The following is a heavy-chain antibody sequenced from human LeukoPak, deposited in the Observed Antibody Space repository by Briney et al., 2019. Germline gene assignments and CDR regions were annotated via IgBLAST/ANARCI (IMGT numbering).Heavy chain of an antibody. CDR3: ARVSEDIVVVPPYYYYYMDV. Sequence: GASVKVSCKASGGTFSSYAISWVRQAPGQGLEWMGGIIPIFGTANYAQKFQGRVTITADESTSTAYMELSSLRSEDTAVYYCARVSEDIVVVPPYYYYYMDVWGKGTTVTVSS. CDR2: IIPIFGTA. J-gene: IGHJ6*03. CDR1: GGTFSSYA. D-gene: IGHD2-2*01. V-gene: IGHV1-69*13.